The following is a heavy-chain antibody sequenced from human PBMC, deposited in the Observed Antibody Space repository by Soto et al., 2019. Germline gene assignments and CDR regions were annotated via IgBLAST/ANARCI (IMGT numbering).Heavy chain of an antibody. D-gene: IGHD2-2*01. CDR1: GFTFSSYS. CDR3: AKVGVVPAARDYYYYYMDV. CDR2: ISSSSSYI. Sequence: GGSLRLSCAASGFTFSSYSMNWVRQAPGKGLEWVSSISSSSSYIYYADSVKGRFTISRDNAKNSLYLQMNSLRAEDTAVYYCAKVGVVPAARDYYYYYMDVWGKGTTVTVSS. J-gene: IGHJ6*03. V-gene: IGHV3-21*01.